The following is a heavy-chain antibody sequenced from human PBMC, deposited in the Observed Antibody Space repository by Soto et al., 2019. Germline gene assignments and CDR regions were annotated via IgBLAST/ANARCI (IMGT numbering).Heavy chain of an antibody. CDR3: AREGVDYYDPLEELFDY. CDR2: ISYDGSNK. Sequence: GGSLRLSCAASGFTFSSYAMHWVRQAPGKGLEWVAVISYDGSNKYYADSVKGRFTISRDNSKNTLYLQMNSLRAEDTAVYYCAREGVDYYDPLEELFDYWGQGTLVTVSS. CDR1: GFTFSSYA. D-gene: IGHD3-22*01. J-gene: IGHJ4*02. V-gene: IGHV3-30-3*01.